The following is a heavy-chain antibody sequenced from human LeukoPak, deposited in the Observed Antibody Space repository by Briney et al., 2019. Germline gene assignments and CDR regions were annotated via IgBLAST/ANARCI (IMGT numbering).Heavy chain of an antibody. CDR1: GFTFSTYA. Sequence: GGSLRLSCAASGFTFSTYAMHWVRQAPGKGLEWVAVISYDGSNKYYADSVKGRFTISRDNSKNTLYLEMNSLRAEDTAVYYCAGDTVAHRTLDYWGQGTLVTVSS. CDR3: AGDTVAHRTLDY. CDR2: ISYDGSNK. V-gene: IGHV3-30*04. D-gene: IGHD4-11*01. J-gene: IGHJ4*02.